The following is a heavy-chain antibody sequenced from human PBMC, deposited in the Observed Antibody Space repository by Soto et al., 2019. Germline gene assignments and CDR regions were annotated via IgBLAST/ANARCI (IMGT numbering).Heavy chain of an antibody. J-gene: IGHJ6*02. V-gene: IGHV1-69*01. D-gene: IGHD2-2*01. Sequence: QVQLVQSGAEVKKPGSSVKVSCKASGGTFSSYAISWVRQAPGQGLEWRGGIIPISGTATYAKKFQGRVTITADESTSTAYMELSSLRSEDTAVYYCARSQGSSTSLEIYYYYYYGMDVWGQGTTVTVSS. CDR3: ARSQGSSTSLEIYYYYYYGMDV. CDR1: GGTFSSYA. CDR2: IIPISGTA.